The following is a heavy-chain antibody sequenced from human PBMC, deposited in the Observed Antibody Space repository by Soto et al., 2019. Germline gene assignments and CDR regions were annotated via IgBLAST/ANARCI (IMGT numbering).Heavy chain of an antibody. J-gene: IGHJ6*02. V-gene: IGHV1-69*01. CDR1: GGPFSSYA. CDR2: IIPIFGTA. Sequence: SVKVSCTASGGPFSSYALIWVRQAPGQGLEWMGGIIPIFGTANYAQKFQDRVTITADESTSTAYMELSSLRSEDTAVSYCARDRFTRDYYGMDVWGQGTTVTV. CDR3: ARDRFTRDYYGMDV.